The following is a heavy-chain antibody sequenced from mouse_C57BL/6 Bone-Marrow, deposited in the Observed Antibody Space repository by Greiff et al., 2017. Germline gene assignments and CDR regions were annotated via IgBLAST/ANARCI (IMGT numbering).Heavy chain of an antibody. Sequence: EVKLQESGPGLAKPSQTLSLTCSVTGYSITSDYWNWIRKFPGNKLEYMGYISYSGSTFYNPSLKSRIFITRNTSKNQYYLQLNSVTTEDTATYYCARGHYYGNSYAMDYWGQGTSVTVSA. CDR3: ARGHYYGNSYAMDY. J-gene: IGHJ4*01. V-gene: IGHV3-8*01. CDR1: GYSITSDY. CDR2: ISYSGST. D-gene: IGHD1-1*01.